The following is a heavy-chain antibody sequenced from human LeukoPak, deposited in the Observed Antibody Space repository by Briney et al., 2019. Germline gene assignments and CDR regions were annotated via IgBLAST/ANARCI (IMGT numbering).Heavy chain of an antibody. D-gene: IGHD6-13*01. Sequence: SETLSLTCAVYGGSFSSYYWSWIRQPPGKGLERIGYIYYSGTTNYNPSLKSRVTISVDTSKNQFSLKLSSVTAADTAVYYCARGVYIAAAQYAYWGQGTLVTVSS. CDR2: IYYSGTT. J-gene: IGHJ4*02. CDR3: ARGVYIAAAQYAY. V-gene: IGHV4-59*01. CDR1: GGSFSSYY.